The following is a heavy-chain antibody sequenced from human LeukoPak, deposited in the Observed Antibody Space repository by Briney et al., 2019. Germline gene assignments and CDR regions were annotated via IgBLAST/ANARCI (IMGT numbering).Heavy chain of an antibody. Sequence: PSETLSLTCSVSGAAISSSGYYWGWIRQPPGKGLEWIATIYYSGSTYYNPSLKSRVTISVDTSKNQFSLRLSSVTAADTAVYYCARSLGGGFFHYWGQGTLVTVSS. V-gene: IGHV4-39*01. CDR2: IYYSGST. D-gene: IGHD3-16*01. CDR3: ARSLGGGFFHY. J-gene: IGHJ4*02. CDR1: GAAISSSGYY.